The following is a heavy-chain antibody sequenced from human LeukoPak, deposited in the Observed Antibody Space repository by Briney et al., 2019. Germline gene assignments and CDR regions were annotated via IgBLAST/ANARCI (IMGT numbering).Heavy chain of an antibody. CDR2: ISAYNGNT. V-gene: IGHV1-18*01. J-gene: IGHJ4*02. D-gene: IGHD5-18*01. Sequence: ASVKVSCKASGYTFTSYGISWVRQAPGQGLEWMGWISAYNGNTNYAQKLQGRVTMTTDTSTSTAYMELRSLRSDDTAVYYCVRDLSLKRGYSYGNDYWGQGTLVTVSS. CDR1: GYTFTSYG. CDR3: VRDLSLKRGYSYGNDY.